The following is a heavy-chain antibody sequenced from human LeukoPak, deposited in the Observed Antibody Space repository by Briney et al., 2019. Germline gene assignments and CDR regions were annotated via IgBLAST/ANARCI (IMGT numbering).Heavy chain of an antibody. J-gene: IGHJ6*03. V-gene: IGHV3-30*01. CDR1: GFTFSSYA. CDR3: ARAVAAGVQDMDV. Sequence: GGSLRLSCAASGFTFSSYAMHWVRQAPGKGLEWVAVISYDGSNKYYADSVKGRFTISRDNSKNTLYLQMNSLRAEDTAVYYCARAVAAGVQDMDVLGKGTTVTVSS. CDR2: ISYDGSNK. D-gene: IGHD6-13*01.